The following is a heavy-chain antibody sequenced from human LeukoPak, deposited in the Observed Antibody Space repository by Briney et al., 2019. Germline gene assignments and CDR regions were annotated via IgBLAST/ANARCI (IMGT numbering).Heavy chain of an antibody. V-gene: IGHV3-30*04. CDR2: ISYEGGNE. D-gene: IGHD3-16*01. Sequence: RRSLRLSCPASALALSTSAMHCVRQAAGEGLEWVALISYEGGNEYYGDSVKGRFTVSRDNSKNTLYLQMSSLRADDTAVYYCGRAGFGELYPYVDSWGQGTLVTVSS. CDR3: GRAGFGELYPYVDS. CDR1: ALALSTSA. J-gene: IGHJ4*02.